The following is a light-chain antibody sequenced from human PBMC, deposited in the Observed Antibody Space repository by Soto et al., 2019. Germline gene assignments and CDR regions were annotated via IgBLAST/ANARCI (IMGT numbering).Light chain of an antibody. Sequence: DIQMTQSPSSLSASVGDRVTITCRAIQTIRNYVNWYQQELGDAPKLLIHAASSLQGGVPSRFSGSGSGTDFTLTIRSLQPEDFATDYWQQTYKIPLTFGGGTKVDI. J-gene: IGKJ4*01. CDR2: AAS. CDR3: QQTYKIPLT. CDR1: QTIRNY. V-gene: IGKV1-39*01.